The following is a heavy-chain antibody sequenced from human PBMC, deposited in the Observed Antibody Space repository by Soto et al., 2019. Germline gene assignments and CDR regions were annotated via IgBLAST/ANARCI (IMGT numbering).Heavy chain of an antibody. V-gene: IGHV2-5*01. CDR1: GFSLSTSGVG. CDR3: ARRGEQASQPFDS. CDR2: IFWNDDK. D-gene: IGHD2-21*01. Sequence: QITLKESGPTLVKPTQTLTLTCAFSGFSLSTSGVGVGWIRQPPGKALEWLAVIFWNDDKRYSPSVKSRLTITKDTTRNQVVLTMTNMDPVDTGTYYCARRGEQASQPFDSWGHGSLVTVS. J-gene: IGHJ4*01.